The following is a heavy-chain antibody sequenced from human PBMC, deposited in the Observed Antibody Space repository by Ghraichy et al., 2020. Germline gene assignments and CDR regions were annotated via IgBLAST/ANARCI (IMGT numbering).Heavy chain of an antibody. CDR3: AKDLLYMPIDILTGLDAFDI. D-gene: IGHD3-9*01. V-gene: IGHV3-23*01. CDR1: GFTFSSYA. J-gene: IGHJ3*02. Sequence: GGSLRLSCAASGFTFSSYAMSWVRQAPGKGLEWVSAISGSGGSTYYADSVKGRFTISRDNSKNTLYLQMNSLRAEDTAVYYCAKDLLYMPIDILTGLDAFDIWGQGTMVTVSS. CDR2: ISGSGGST.